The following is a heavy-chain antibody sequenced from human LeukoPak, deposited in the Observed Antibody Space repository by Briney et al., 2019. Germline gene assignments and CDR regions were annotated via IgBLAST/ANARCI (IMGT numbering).Heavy chain of an antibody. J-gene: IGHJ4*02. Sequence: GGSLRLSCAASGFTFSNAWMSWVRQAPGKGLEWVGRIKSKTDGGTTDYAAPVEGRFTISRDDSKNTLYLQMNSLKTEDTAVYYCTTGYYYDSSGYDIWGQGTLVTVSS. CDR2: IKSKTDGGTT. CDR1: GFTFSNAW. V-gene: IGHV3-15*01. D-gene: IGHD3-22*01. CDR3: TTGYYYDSSGYDI.